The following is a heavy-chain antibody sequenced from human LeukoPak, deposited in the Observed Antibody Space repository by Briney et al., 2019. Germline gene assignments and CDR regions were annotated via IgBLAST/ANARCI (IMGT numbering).Heavy chain of an antibody. D-gene: IGHD1-1*01. V-gene: IGHV3-73*01. CDR2: IRSKANSYAT. CDR3: TSRRTTGDY. CDR1: RFTFSGSA. Sequence: PGGSLRLSCAASRFTFSGSAMHWVRQASGKGLEWVGRIRSKANSYATAYAASVKGRFTISRDDSKNTAYLQMNSLKTEDTAVYYCTSRRTTGDYWGQGTLVTVSS. J-gene: IGHJ4*02.